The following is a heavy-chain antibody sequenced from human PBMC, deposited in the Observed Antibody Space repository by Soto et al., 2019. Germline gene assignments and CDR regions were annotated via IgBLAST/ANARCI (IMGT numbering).Heavy chain of an antibody. CDR3: AHGPLNGWSGVGDFQH. V-gene: IGHV2-5*02. D-gene: IGHD6-19*01. CDR1: GFSLSTSGVG. Sequence: QSTLKESGPTLLKPTQTLTLTCTFSGFSLSTSGVGVGWIRQPPGKALEWLAVIYWDDGKRYSPSLKSRLTITKDTSKNQVVLTRTNMVPVDTATYFCAHGPLNGWSGVGDFQHWGQGTLFTVSS. CDR2: IYWDDGK. J-gene: IGHJ1*01.